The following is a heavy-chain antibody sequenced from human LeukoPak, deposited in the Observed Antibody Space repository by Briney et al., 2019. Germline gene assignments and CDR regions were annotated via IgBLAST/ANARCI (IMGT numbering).Heavy chain of an antibody. CDR3: VAVRGVIIH. J-gene: IGHJ4*02. CDR2: MKQDGGEK. D-gene: IGHD3-10*01. V-gene: IGHV3-7*01. CDR1: GFTFSSYW. Sequence: GGALRLSCAASGFTFSSYWMSWVRQAPGKGLGWMANMKQDGGEKYYVDSVKGRFTISRDNAKNSLYLQMNSLRAEDTAVYYCVAVRGVIIHWGQGTLVTVSS.